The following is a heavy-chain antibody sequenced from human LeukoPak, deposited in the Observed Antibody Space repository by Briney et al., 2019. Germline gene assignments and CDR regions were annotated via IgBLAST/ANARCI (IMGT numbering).Heavy chain of an antibody. Sequence: SVKVSCKASGGTFSSYAISWVRQAPGQGLEWMGRIIPIFGTANYAQKFQGRVTITTDESTSTAYMELSSLRSEDTAVYYCGRAYGVTDVYFQHWGQVTLVTVSS. V-gene: IGHV1-69*05. CDR3: GRAYGVTDVYFQH. CDR1: GGTFSSYA. CDR2: IIPIFGTA. J-gene: IGHJ1*01. D-gene: IGHD4-17*01.